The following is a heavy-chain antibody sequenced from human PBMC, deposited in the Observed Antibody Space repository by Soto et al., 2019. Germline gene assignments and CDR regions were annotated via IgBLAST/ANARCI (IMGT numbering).Heavy chain of an antibody. CDR1: GFTFSDHY. CDR2: SRNKAHSYTT. J-gene: IGHJ6*02. D-gene: IGHD2-15*01. Sequence: GGSLRLSCAASGFTFSDHYMDWVRQTPGKRLDWVGRSRNKAHSYTTKYAASVQGRFTVSRDASRNSFYLQMDSLRTEDTAVYYCVRGPSGGRSANYYGLDVWGQGTTVTVSS. V-gene: IGHV3-72*01. CDR3: VRGPSGGRSANYYGLDV.